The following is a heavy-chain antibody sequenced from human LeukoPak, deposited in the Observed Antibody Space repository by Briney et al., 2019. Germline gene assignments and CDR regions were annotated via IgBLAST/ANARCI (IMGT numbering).Heavy chain of an antibody. J-gene: IGHJ4*02. CDR2: TDWDDDK. CDR3: ARMKYYYDSSGYYYGRFDY. V-gene: IGHV2-70*01. CDR1: GFSLSTTGMG. Sequence: SGPTLVNPTQTLTLTCTFSGFSLSTTGMGVSWIRQPPGKALEWLALTDWDDDKYYITSLKTRLTISKDTSKNHVVLTMTTMDPVDTATYYCARMKYYYDSSGYYYGRFDYWGQGTLVTVSS. D-gene: IGHD3-22*01.